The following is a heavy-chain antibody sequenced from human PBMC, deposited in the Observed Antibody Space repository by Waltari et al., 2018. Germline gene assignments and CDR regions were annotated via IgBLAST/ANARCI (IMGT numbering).Heavy chain of an antibody. V-gene: IGHV4-38-2*01. Sequence: QVQLQESGPGLVKPSETLSLTCAVSGYSISSGYYWGWIRQPPGKGLEWMGSIYHSGSTYSNPHLKSRVTISVDTSKNQFSLKLSSVTAADTAVDYCARHVNGDYYFDYWGQGTLVTVSS. CDR3: ARHVNGDYYFDY. J-gene: IGHJ4*02. D-gene: IGHD4-17*01. CDR1: GYSISSGYY. CDR2: IYHSGST.